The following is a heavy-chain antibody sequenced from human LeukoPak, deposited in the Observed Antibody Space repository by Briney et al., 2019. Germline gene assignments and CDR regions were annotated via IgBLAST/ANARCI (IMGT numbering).Heavy chain of an antibody. J-gene: IGHJ4*02. Sequence: SDTLSHPRTVSGGSIRSSIYYWGWIRPPPGKGLEGIGSLYYSESTYYNRSLKSRVNISIDTSKNQLSLKLSSVTAADTAVYYCARDLSDYYVSGSYFDSWGQGTLVTVSS. CDR2: LYYSEST. V-gene: IGHV4-39*02. D-gene: IGHD3-10*01. CDR1: GGSIRSSIYY. CDR3: ARDLSDYYVSGSYFDS.